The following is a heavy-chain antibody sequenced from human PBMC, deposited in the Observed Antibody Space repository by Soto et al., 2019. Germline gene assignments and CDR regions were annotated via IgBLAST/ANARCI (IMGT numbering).Heavy chain of an antibody. CDR1: GFSLSTSGEG. J-gene: IGHJ4*02. D-gene: IGHD3-22*01. Sequence: QITLKESGPTLVKPTQTLTLTCTFSGFSLSTSGEGVAWIRQSPGKALEWLALIYWDGDKRYNPSLRNRLTITKDTPKNQVVLTMTNIHPVDTGTYYCVQPGSYSSRQYYFFDYWGQGSLVTVSS. CDR2: IYWDGDK. V-gene: IGHV2-5*04. CDR3: VQPGSYSSRQYYFFDY.